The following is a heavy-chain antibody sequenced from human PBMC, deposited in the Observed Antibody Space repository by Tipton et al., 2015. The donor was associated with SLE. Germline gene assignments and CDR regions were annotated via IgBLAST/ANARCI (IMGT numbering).Heavy chain of an antibody. CDR1: GGSFSGYY. V-gene: IGHV4-34*01. Sequence: TLSLTCAVYGGSFSGYYWSWIRQPPGKGLEWIGEIYHSGSTNYNPSLKSRVTISVDKSKNQFSLKLSSVTAADTAVYYCARFGGYSHFDIWGQGTMVTVSS. CDR3: ARFGGYSHFDI. D-gene: IGHD5-12*01. J-gene: IGHJ3*02. CDR2: IYHSGST.